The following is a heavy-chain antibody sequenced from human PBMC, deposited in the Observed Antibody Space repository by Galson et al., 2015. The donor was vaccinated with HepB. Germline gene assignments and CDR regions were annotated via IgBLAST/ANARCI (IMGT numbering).Heavy chain of an antibody. CDR3: ARDRIVVVPAGGMDV. CDR2: INSDGSST. Sequence: SLRLSCAASGFTFSSYWMHWVRQAPGKGLVWVSRINSDGSSTSYADSVKGRFTISRDNAKNTLYLQMNSLRAEDTAVYYCARDRIVVVPAGGMDVWGQGTTVTVSS. V-gene: IGHV3-74*01. D-gene: IGHD2-2*01. J-gene: IGHJ6*02. CDR1: GFTFSSYW.